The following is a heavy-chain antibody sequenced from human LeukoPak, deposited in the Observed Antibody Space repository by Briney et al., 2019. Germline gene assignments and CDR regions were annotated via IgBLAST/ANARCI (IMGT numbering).Heavy chain of an antibody. CDR1: GGSISSYY. D-gene: IGHD6-19*01. V-gene: IGHV4-59*01. CDR3: ARGHGKYGSGWSNYYYYGMDV. CDR2: IYYSGST. J-gene: IGHJ6*02. Sequence: SETLSLTCTVSGGSISSYYWSWIRQPPGKGLEWIGYIYYSGSTNYNPSLKSRVTISVDTSKNQFSLKLSSVTAADTAVYYCARGHGKYGSGWSNYYYYGMDVWGQGTTVTVSS.